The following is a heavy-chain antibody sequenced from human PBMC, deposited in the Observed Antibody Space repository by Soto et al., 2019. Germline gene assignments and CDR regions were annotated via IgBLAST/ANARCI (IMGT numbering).Heavy chain of an antibody. D-gene: IGHD6-13*01. J-gene: IGHJ4*02. CDR1: GFTFSSYG. CDR3: AKATTPAIGAAGSNFEY. V-gene: IGHV3-30*18. Sequence: PGGSLRLSCAASGFTFSSYGMHWVRQAPGKGLERLAVISYDGSNKYYADSVKGRFTISRDNSKNTLYLQMNSLRAEDTAVYYFAKATTPAIGAAGSNFEYWRQGTLVTASS. CDR2: ISYDGSNK.